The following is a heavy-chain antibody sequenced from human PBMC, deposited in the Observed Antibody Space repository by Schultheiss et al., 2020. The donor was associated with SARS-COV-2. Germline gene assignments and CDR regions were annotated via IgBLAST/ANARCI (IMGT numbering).Heavy chain of an antibody. CDR2: SYAGNGNT. D-gene: IGHD2-2*02. V-gene: IGHV1-3*02. J-gene: IGHJ6*03. CDR1: GYTFTSYA. CDR3: ARDRGRYCSSTSCYTGGYYYYMDV. Sequence: ASVKVSCKASGYTFTSYAMHWVRQAPGQRLEWMGRSYAGNGNTKYSQEFQGRVTITRDTSATTAYMGLSSLRSEDMAVYYCARDRGRYCSSTSCYTGGYYYYMDVWGKGTTVTVSS.